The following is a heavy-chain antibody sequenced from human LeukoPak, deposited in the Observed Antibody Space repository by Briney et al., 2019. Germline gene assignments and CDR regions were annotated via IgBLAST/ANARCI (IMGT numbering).Heavy chain of an antibody. CDR1: GFTFSGYW. CDR3: ARDPGGPLSTFDY. Sequence: GSLRLSCAASGFTFSGYWMTWVRQAPGKGLEWVANIKQDGSEKYYVDSVKGRFTISRDNAKNSLYLQMNRLRAEDTAVYYCARDPGGPLSTFDYWGQGTLVTVSS. D-gene: IGHD4-23*01. CDR2: IKQDGSEK. J-gene: IGHJ4*02. V-gene: IGHV3-7*05.